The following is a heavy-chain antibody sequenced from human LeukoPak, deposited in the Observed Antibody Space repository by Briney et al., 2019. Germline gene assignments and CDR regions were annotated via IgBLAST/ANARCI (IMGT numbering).Heavy chain of an antibody. CDR2: IYSGGST. J-gene: IGHJ3*02. CDR1: GFTVSSNY. D-gene: IGHD3-3*01. CDR3: ARELRFLEWLPRGGAFDI. V-gene: IGHV3-66*01. Sequence: GGSLRLSCAASGFTVSSNYMSWVRQAPGKGLEWVSVIYSGGSTYYADSVKGRFTISRDNSKNTLYLQMNSLRAEDTAVYYCARELRFLEWLPRGGAFDIWGQGTMVTVSS.